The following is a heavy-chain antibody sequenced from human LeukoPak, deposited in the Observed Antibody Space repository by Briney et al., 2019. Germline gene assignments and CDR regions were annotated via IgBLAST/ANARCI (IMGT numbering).Heavy chain of an antibody. J-gene: IGHJ4*02. CDR1: GFSVSSNF. Sequence: GGSLRLSCAASGFSVSSNFMSWVRQAPGKGLEWVSFIYSGGSTYYADSVKGRFTISRDNSKNTLYPQMDSLRAEDTAVYYCASDFGYWGQGTLVTVSS. V-gene: IGHV3-53*01. CDR3: ASDFGY. CDR2: IYSGGST.